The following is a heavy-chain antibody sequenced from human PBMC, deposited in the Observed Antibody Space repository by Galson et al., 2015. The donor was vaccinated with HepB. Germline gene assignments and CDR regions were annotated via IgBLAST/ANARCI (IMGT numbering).Heavy chain of an antibody. D-gene: IGHD3-22*01. V-gene: IGHV3-9*01. Sequence: SLRLSCAASGFTFDDYAMHWVRQAPGKGLEWVSGISWNSGSIGYADSVKGRFTISRDNAKNSLYLQMNSLRAEDTALYYCAKSGSGYYSGPYYFDYWGQGTLVTVSS. CDR3: AKSGSGYYSGPYYFDY. CDR1: GFTFDDYA. J-gene: IGHJ4*02. CDR2: ISWNSGSI.